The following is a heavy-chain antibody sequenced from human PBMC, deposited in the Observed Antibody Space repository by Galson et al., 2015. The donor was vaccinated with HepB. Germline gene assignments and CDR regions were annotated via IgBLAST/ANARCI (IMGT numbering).Heavy chain of an antibody. V-gene: IGHV4-59*01. CDR1: GGSISSYY. D-gene: IGHD3-10*01. Sequence: QVQLQESGPGLVKPSETLSLTCTVSGGSISSYYWSWIRQPPRKGLEWIGYIYYSGSTNYNPSLKSRVTISVDTSKNQFSLKLSSVTAADTAVYYCARYGSGSYYIPLLVYWGQGTLVTVSS. CDR2: IYYSGST. CDR3: ARYGSGSYYIPLLVY. J-gene: IGHJ4*02.